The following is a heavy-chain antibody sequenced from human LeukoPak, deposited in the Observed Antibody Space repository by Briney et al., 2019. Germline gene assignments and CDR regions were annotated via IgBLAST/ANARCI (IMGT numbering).Heavy chain of an antibody. CDR2: IYHSGST. V-gene: IGHV4-4*02. CDR3: ARGRITMVRGVIAYYYYYYGMNV. Sequence: SGTLSLTCAVSGGSISSSNWWSWVRQPPGKGLEWIGEIYHSGSTNYNPSLKSRVTISVDTSKNQFSLKLSSVTAADTAVYYCARGRITMVRGVIAYYYYYYGMNVGGQGTTVTVSS. CDR1: GGSISSSNW. J-gene: IGHJ6*02. D-gene: IGHD3-10*01.